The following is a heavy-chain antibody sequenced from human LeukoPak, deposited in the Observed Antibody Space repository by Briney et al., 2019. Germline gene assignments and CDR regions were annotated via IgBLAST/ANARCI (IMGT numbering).Heavy chain of an antibody. CDR2: ISVYNANT. CDR1: GYTFSRYG. J-gene: IGHJ4*02. V-gene: IGHV1-18*01. CDR3: ARGIDYYDSSGYGYYFDY. Sequence: ASVKVSCKASGYTFSRYGISWVRQAPGQGLEWMGWISVYNANTKYGQKFQGGVTMTTDTATSTAYMELRSLRSDDTAVYYCARGIDYYDSSGYGYYFDYWGQGTLVTVSS. D-gene: IGHD3-22*01.